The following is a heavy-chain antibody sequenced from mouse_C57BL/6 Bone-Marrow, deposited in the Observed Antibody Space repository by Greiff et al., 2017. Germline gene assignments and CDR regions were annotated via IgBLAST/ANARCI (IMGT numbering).Heavy chain of an antibody. J-gene: IGHJ2*01. V-gene: IGHV1-52*01. D-gene: IGHD2-5*01. CDR2: IDPSDRET. CDR3: ARGVRRFDY. Sequence: VQLQQPGAELVRPGSSVKLSCKASGYTFTSYWMHWVKQRPIQGLEWIGNIDPSDRETHYNQKFKDKATLTVDKSSSTAYMQLSSLTSEDSAVYYCARGVRRFDYWGQGTTLTVSS. CDR1: GYTFTSYW.